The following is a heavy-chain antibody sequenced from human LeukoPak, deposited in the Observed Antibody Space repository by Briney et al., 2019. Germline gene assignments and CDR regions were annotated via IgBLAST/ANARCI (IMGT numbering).Heavy chain of an antibody. D-gene: IGHD5-18*01. J-gene: IGHJ5*02. Sequence: GGSLRLSCLASGITFSSYWMSWVRQAPGKGLEWVANIKRDGSEKNYVDSVKGRFTISRDNAKDSLYLQMNSLRAEDTAVYYCTTVRYRSGFDPWGQGTLVTVSS. CDR3: TTVRYRSGFDP. V-gene: IGHV3-7*02. CDR1: GITFSSYW. CDR2: IKRDGSEK.